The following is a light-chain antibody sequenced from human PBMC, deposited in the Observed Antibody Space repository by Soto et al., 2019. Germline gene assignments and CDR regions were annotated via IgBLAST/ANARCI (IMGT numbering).Light chain of an antibody. CDR3: LQHNTYPLT. CDR2: AAS. Sequence: DIQMTQSPSSLSASVGDRITITCRASQGIRSDVGWYQQKPGKVPKRLIYAASNLQSGVPSRFSGSGSWAEFTLTISSLQPEDFATYDCLQHNTYPLTFGGGTKVEIK. V-gene: IGKV1-17*01. J-gene: IGKJ4*01. CDR1: QGIRSD.